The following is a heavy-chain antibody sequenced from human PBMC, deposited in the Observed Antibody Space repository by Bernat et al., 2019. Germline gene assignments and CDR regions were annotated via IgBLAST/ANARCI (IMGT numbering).Heavy chain of an antibody. CDR1: GFTVSSNY. D-gene: IGHD5-18*01. V-gene: IGHV3-53*01. J-gene: IGHJ4*02. CDR3: ARDRGYSYGYIGFDY. Sequence: EVQLVESGGGLIQPGGSLRLSCAASGFTVSSNYMSWVRQAPGKGLEWVSVIYSGGSTYSADSVKGRFTISRDNSKNTLYLQMNSLRAEDTAVYYCARDRGYSYGYIGFDYWGQGTLVTVSS. CDR2: IYSGGST.